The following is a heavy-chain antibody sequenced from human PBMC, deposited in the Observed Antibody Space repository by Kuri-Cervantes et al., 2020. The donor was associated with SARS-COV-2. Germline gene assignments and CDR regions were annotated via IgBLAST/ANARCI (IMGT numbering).Heavy chain of an antibody. D-gene: IGHD2-2*01. CDR3: ARASTYCSSTSCYDYYYMVV. Sequence: SVKVSCKASGGTFSSYAISWVRQAPGQGLEWMGRIIPIFGTANYAQKFQGGVTITADESTSTAYMELSSLRSEDTAVYYCARASTYCSSTSCYDYYYMVVWGKGTTVTVSS. CDR2: IIPIFGTA. V-gene: IGHV1-69*13. CDR1: GGTFSSYA. J-gene: IGHJ6*03.